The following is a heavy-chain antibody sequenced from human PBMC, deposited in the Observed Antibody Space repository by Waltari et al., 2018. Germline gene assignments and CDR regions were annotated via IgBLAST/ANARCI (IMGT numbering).Heavy chain of an antibody. D-gene: IGHD3-9*01. CDR3: ARDLPYYDILTGYIWGAFDI. V-gene: IGHV4-61*02. J-gene: IGHJ3*02. Sequence: QVQLQESGPGLVKPSQTLSLTCTVSGGSISSGSYYWSWIRQPAGKGLEWIGRIYTSGSTNYNPSLKSRVTISVDTSKNQFSLKLSSVTAADTAVYYCARDLPYYDILTGYIWGAFDIWGQGTMVTVSS. CDR2: IYTSGST. CDR1: GGSISSGSYY.